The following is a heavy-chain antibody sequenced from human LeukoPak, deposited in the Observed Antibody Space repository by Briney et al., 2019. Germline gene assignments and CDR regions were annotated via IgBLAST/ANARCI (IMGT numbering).Heavy chain of an antibody. J-gene: IGHJ5*01. CDR3: ARMDLDGGDSIGFDS. CDR1: GYTFTGYF. D-gene: IGHD2-21*02. Sequence: GASVKVSCKASGYTFTGYFMHWVRQAPGQGLEWMGWINPNIGDASYAQKFQGRVIMTRDRSINTAYMELSRLTSDDTAVYYCARMDLDGGDSIGFDSWGQGTLVTVSS. CDR2: INPNIGDA. V-gene: IGHV1-2*02.